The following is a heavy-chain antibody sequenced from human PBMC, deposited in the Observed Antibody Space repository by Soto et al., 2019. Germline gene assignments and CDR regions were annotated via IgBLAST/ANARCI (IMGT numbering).Heavy chain of an antibody. V-gene: IGHV3-30-3*01. CDR3: ARAVDAAMDPLDY. Sequence: VGSLRLSCAASGFDFRKYAMHWVRQSPGKGPEWVAITSDDGDIQYYADSVKGRFTISRDNSKNTLYLQMTTLRSEDAAVYFCARAVDAAMDPLDYWGQGTLVTV. D-gene: IGHD5-18*01. CDR2: TSDDGDIQ. CDR1: GFDFRKYA. J-gene: IGHJ4*02.